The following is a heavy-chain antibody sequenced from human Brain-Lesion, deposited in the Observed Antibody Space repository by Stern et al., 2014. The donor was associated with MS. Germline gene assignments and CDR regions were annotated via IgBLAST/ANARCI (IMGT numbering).Heavy chain of an antibody. D-gene: IGHD2-2*01. V-gene: IGHV1-8*01. CDR3: ARAVRNQLLSEY. CDR1: GYTFSSYD. J-gene: IGHJ4*02. Sequence: QVQLVQSGAEVKKPGPSVKVSCKASGYTFSSYDITWVRQASGHGLEWMGWMNPYSGNTGYAQKFKGRVSMTSDPSISTVYMELTSLTSDDTAVYFCARAVRNQLLSEYWGQGTLVTVSS. CDR2: MNPYSGNT.